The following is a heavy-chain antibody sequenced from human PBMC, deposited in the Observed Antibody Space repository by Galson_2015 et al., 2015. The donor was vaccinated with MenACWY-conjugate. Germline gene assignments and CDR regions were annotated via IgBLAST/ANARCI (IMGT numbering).Heavy chain of an antibody. CDR2: IRDIGNDK. V-gene: IGHV3-30*02. CDR3: AKDAQWSFDI. J-gene: IGHJ3*02. D-gene: IGHD6-19*01. Sequence: SLRLSCAASGSTFSSYGMHWVRQAPGKGLEWVAWIRDIGNDKSYADSVTGRFTISRDNSKSTVSLQMNNLRAEDTAEYYCAKDAQWSFDIWGQGTKVTVSS. CDR1: GSTFSSYG.